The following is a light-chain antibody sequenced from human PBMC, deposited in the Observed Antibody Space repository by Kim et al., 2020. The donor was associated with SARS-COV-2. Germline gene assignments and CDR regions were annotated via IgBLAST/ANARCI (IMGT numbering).Light chain of an antibody. CDR3: QQYGTTPYT. CDR1: QSVSNSF. CDR2: GAS. V-gene: IGKV3-20*01. Sequence: LSAGERADLYCRASQSVSNSFLGRYRQRPGQAPSLLNYGASTRATGIPERFGGSGSGTDFTLTNSRLEPEDFAVYYCQQYGTTPYTFGQGPKLEI. J-gene: IGKJ2*01.